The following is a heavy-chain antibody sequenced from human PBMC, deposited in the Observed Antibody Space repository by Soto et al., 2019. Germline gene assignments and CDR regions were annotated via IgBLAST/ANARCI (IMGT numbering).Heavy chain of an antibody. V-gene: IGHV3-30*03. J-gene: IGHJ4*02. CDR3: ARDLRTGAADYYFDY. CDR2: ISYDGGDK. D-gene: IGHD6-13*01. Sequence: PGGSMRLSFAATGVRFPHFSMPWVRQAPGKGLEWVAVISYDGGDKYYADAVKGRFTISRDNSKNTLYLQMNGLRAEDTAVYYCARDLRTGAADYYFDYRNQGALVTGSS. CDR1: GVRFPHFS.